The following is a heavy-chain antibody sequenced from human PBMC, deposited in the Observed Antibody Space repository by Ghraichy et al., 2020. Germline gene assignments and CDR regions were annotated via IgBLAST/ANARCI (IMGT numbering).Heavy chain of an antibody. Sequence: GGSLRLSCAASGFTFSSYAMSWVRQAPGKGLEWVSAISGSGGSTYYADSVKGRFTISRDNSKNTLYLQMNSLRAEDTAVYYCAKDPLYYGDYPYYFDYWGQGTLVTVSS. V-gene: IGHV3-23*01. D-gene: IGHD4-17*01. CDR2: ISGSGGST. CDR1: GFTFSSYA. CDR3: AKDPLYYGDYPYYFDY. J-gene: IGHJ4*02.